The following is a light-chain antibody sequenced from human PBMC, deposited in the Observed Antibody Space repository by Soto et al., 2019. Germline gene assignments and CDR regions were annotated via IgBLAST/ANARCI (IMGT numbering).Light chain of an antibody. CDR3: AAWDGSLNNVL. V-gene: IGLV1-44*01. Sequence: QPVLTQPPSASGTPGQRVTISCSGGGSSIGTNTVNWYRQLPGTAPKLVIFGDNQRPSGVPDRFSGSKSGTSASLAISGLQSEDEADYYCAAWDGSLNNVLFGGGTKVTVL. J-gene: IGLJ2*01. CDR2: GDN. CDR1: GSSIGTNT.